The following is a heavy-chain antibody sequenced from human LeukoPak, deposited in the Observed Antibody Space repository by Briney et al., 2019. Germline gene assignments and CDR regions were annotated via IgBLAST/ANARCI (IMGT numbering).Heavy chain of an antibody. CDR3: AKDPFLTGCWFDP. CDR1: GFTFSNYW. Sequence: PGGSLRLSCAVSGFTFSNYWMNWVRQAPGKGLEWVANINQDGSEKYYVDSVKGRFTISRDNSKNTLYLQMNSLRAEDTAVYYCAKDPFLTGCWFDPWGQGTLVTVSS. CDR2: INQDGSEK. V-gene: IGHV3-7*03. J-gene: IGHJ5*02.